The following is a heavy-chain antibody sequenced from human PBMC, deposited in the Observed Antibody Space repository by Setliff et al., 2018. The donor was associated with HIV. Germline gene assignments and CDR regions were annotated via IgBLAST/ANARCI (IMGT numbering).Heavy chain of an antibody. D-gene: IGHD5-18*01. Sequence: TGGSLRLSCAASGFTFSSYAMSWVRQTPEKGLEWVSIITSGGSTYYADSAEGRFIISRDNSQNTLYLQMNSLRADDTAIYYCAKGFRPVDTALVSGPTYWGQGIRVTVSS. CDR1: GFTFSSYA. CDR2: ITSGGST. V-gene: IGHV3-23*01. J-gene: IGHJ4*02. CDR3: AKGFRPVDTALVSGPTY.